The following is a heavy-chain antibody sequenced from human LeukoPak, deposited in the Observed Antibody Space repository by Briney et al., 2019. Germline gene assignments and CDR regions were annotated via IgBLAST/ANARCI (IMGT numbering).Heavy chain of an antibody. CDR1: GGSISSSNFY. D-gene: IGHD2-15*01. CDR3: VRDPPGYPFDY. Sequence: PSETLSLTCTVSGGSISSSNFYWGWIRQPPGKGLELIGSISNRGSTYYNPSLQSRVTISLDTSKNQFSLKLSSVTAADTAVYYGVRDPPGYPFDYWGQGTLVTVSS. CDR2: ISNRGST. V-gene: IGHV4-39*07. J-gene: IGHJ4*02.